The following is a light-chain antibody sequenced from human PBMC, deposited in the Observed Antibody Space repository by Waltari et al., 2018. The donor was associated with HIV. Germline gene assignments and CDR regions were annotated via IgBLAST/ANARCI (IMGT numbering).Light chain of an antibody. V-gene: IGLV1-44*01. CDR3: AAWDDSLSGSVV. CDR1: NSNIGRYA. Sequence: QSVLTQPPSASGAPGQRVSISCSGGNSNIGRYAVSWYQQLPGTAPKLLIYSNTPRPSGVPDRCSGSKSCTSSSLAIGGLQSEDEADYYCAAWDDSLSGSVVFGGGTKLTVL. J-gene: IGLJ2*01. CDR2: SNT.